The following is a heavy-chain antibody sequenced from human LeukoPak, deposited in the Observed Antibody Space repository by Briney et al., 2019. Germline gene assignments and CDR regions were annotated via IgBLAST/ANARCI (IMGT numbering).Heavy chain of an antibody. CDR1: GGTFSTYG. CDR3: ARGQRNEYYDFWSDDYMDV. Sequence: SVRVSCKASGGTFSTYGINWVRQAPGQGPEWTGGIIPILGTANYAQKFKGRVTITADESTSTVYMELSSLRSEDTAVYYCARGQRNEYYDFWSDDYMDVWGKGTTITVSS. CDR2: IIPILGTA. J-gene: IGHJ6*03. D-gene: IGHD3-3*01. V-gene: IGHV1-69*01.